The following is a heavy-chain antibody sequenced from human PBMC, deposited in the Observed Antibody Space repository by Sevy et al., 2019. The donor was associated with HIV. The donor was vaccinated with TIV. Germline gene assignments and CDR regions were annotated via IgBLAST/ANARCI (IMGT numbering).Heavy chain of an antibody. V-gene: IGHV3-30-3*01. J-gene: IGHJ4*02. CDR1: GFTFSSYA. CDR3: ARESIVVVPAAVYYPYYFDY. D-gene: IGHD2-2*01. Sequence: GGSLRLSCAASGFTFSSYAMHWVRQAPGKGLEWVAVISYDGSNKYYADSVKGRFTISRDNFKNTLYLQMNSLRAEDTAVYYCARESIVVVPAAVYYPYYFDYWGQGTLVTVSS. CDR2: ISYDGSNK.